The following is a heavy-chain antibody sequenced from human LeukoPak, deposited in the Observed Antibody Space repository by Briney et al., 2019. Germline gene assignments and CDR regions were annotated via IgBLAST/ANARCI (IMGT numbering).Heavy chain of an antibody. CDR2: IYYSGST. V-gene: IGHV4-39*01. J-gene: IGHJ3*02. CDR3: ARRKAGRIRFLEWLNAFDI. D-gene: IGHD3-3*01. Sequence: SETLSLTCTVSGGSISSSSYYWGWIRQPPGKGLEWIGSIYYSGSTYYNPSLKSRVTISVDTSKNQFSLKLSSVTAADTAVYYCARRKAGRIRFLEWLNAFDIWGQGTMVTVSS. CDR1: GGSISSSSYY.